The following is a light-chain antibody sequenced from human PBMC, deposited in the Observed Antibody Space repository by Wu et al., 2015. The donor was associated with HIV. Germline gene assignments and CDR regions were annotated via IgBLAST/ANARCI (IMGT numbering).Light chain of an antibody. CDR2: GAS. J-gene: IGKJ4*01. CDR1: QSVSSSY. CDR3: QQYGSSRLT. Sequence: EIVLTQSPGTLSLSPGERATLSCRASQSVSSSYLAWYQQKPGQAPRLLIYGASSRATGIPDRFSGSGSGTDFTLTISRLEPEDFAVYYCQQYGSSRLTFGGGTEGG. V-gene: IGKV3-20*01.